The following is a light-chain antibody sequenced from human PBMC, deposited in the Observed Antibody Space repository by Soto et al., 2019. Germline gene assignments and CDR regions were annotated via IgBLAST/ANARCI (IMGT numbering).Light chain of an antibody. V-gene: IGLV1-47*01. J-gene: IGLJ3*02. CDR3: AVWDARLSTWV. CDR2: KNY. CDR1: SSNIGSDY. Sequence: QSVLTQPPSASGTPGQRVTISCSGSSSNIGSDYVYWFQQVPGTAPKVLIYKNYERPSGVPDRFSGSKSGTSASLAISGLRSEDEAEYWCAVWDARLSTWVFGGGTKLTVL.